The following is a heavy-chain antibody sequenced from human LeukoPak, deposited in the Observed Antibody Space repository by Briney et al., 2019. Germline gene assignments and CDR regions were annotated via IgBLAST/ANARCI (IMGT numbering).Heavy chain of an antibody. Sequence: SGPTLVKPTQTLTXXXTXSGXXXXXXGVXXXXXXXXXGXAXXXXXXIXXXXSKRHXPYLXSRLTITKDTSKNQVVLTMTNMDPVDTATYYCAHXKTKYNDKANYAMDVWGQGTTVTVSS. CDR1: GXXXXXXGVX. J-gene: IGHJ6*02. D-gene: IGHD1-1*01. CDR3: AHXKTKYNDKANYAMDV. CDR2: IXXXXSK. V-gene: IGHV2-5*02.